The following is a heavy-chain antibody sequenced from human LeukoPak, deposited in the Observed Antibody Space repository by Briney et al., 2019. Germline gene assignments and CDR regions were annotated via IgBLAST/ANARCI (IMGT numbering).Heavy chain of an antibody. D-gene: IGHD6-19*01. CDR1: GGSISSYY. CDR3: GGVFSSGDNY. Sequence: SETLSLTCTVSGGSISSYYWSWIRQPPGKGLEWIGYIYYSGSTNYNPSLKSRVTISADTSKNQFSLKLSSVTAADTAVYYCGGVFSSGDNYWGQGTLATVSS. V-gene: IGHV4-59*01. J-gene: IGHJ4*02. CDR2: IYYSGST.